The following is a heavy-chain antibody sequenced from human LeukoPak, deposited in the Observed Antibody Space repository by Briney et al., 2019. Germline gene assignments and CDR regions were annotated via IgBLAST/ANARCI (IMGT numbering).Heavy chain of an antibody. CDR3: ARDKYGRFDP. CDR2: IYYSGST. CDR1: GGSISSGGYY. J-gene: IGHJ5*02. V-gene: IGHV4-31*03. D-gene: IGHD2-2*01. Sequence: PSETLSLTCTVSGGSISSGGYYWSWIRQHPGKGLEWIGYIYYSGSTYYNPSLKSRVTISVDTSKNQFSLKLSSATAADTAVYYCARDKYGRFDPWGQGTLVTVPS.